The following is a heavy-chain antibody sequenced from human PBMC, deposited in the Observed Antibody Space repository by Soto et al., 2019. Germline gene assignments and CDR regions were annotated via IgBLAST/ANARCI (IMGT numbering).Heavy chain of an antibody. D-gene: IGHD3-10*01. J-gene: IGHJ6*02. CDR3: ARWVLRGLWFGELLGYYGMDV. Sequence: SETLSLTCTVSGVSISNYYWSWIRQPPGKGLEWIGYIYYSGSTNYNPSHKSRVTISVDTSKNQFSLKLSSVTAADTAVYYCARWVLRGLWFGELLGYYGMDVWGQGTTVTVSS. CDR2: IYYSGST. CDR1: GVSISNYY. V-gene: IGHV4-59*12.